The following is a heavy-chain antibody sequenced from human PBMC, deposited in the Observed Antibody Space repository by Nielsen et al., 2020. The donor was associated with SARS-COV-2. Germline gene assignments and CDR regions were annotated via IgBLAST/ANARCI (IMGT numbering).Heavy chain of an antibody. CDR2: IYYSGST. D-gene: IGHD3-10*01. J-gene: IGHJ4*02. Sequence: SETLSLTCTVSGGSISSGGYYWSWIRQHPGKGLEWIGYIYYSGSTYYNPSLKSRVTISVDTSKNQFSLKLSSVTAADTAVYYCARAVVRGVIILPSLGVFDYWGQGTLVTVSS. V-gene: IGHV4-31*03. CDR1: GGSISSGGYY. CDR3: ARAVVRGVIILPSLGVFDY.